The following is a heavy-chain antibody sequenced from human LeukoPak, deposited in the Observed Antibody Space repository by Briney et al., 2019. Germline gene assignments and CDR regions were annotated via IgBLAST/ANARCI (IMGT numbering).Heavy chain of an antibody. J-gene: IGHJ3*01. V-gene: IGHV3-11*01. CDR1: GFTFSDYY. Sequence: PGGSLRLSCAASGFTFSDYYMNWIRQAPGKGLEWVSYISTSGSSIYYADSVKGRFTISRDNAKNSLYLQMDSLRVEDTAVYYCARDETQRQHYYESSSYCPDAFDVWGQGTMVTVSS. CDR3: ARDETQRQHYYESSSYCPDAFDV. D-gene: IGHD3-22*01. CDR2: ISTSGSSI.